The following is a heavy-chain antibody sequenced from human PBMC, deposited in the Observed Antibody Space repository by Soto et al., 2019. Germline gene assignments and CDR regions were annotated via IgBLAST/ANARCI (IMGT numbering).Heavy chain of an antibody. V-gene: IGHV3-23*01. CDR2: ISGSGAVT. CDR3: AKSNISPPRVLEY. CDR1: GFTFSNSA. D-gene: IGHD7-27*01. J-gene: IGHJ4*02. Sequence: PGGSLRLSCAASGFTFSNSALNWVRQAPGKGLEWVSVISGSGAVTYYADSVTGRFTISRDNSKNTLYLQMNSLRAEDTAVYYCAKSNISPPRVLEYWGQGTLVPVPS.